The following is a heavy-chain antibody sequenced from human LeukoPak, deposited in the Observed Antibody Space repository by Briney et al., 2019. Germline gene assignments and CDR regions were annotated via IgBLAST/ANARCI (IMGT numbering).Heavy chain of an antibody. Sequence: ASVKDSCKASGYTFTSYYMHWVRQAPGQGLEWMGIINPSGGSTSYAQKFQGRVTMTRDTSTSTVYMKLSSLRSEDTAVYYCARALVVVSSKAYFDYWGQGTLVTVSS. J-gene: IGHJ4*02. CDR2: INPSGGST. CDR3: ARALVVVSSKAYFDY. V-gene: IGHV1-46*01. CDR1: GYTFTSYY. D-gene: IGHD2-15*01.